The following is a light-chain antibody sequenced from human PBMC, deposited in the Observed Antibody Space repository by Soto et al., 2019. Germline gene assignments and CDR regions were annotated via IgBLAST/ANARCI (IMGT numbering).Light chain of an antibody. CDR3: QQYGTTPWT. Sequence: EIGLTQSPGTLSLSPGERATLSCRASQSVSYYLAWYQQKPGQAPRLLIYDASSRATGVPDRFSGSGSGTDFTLTISRLEPEDFAVYYCQQYGTTPWTFGQGTIVDIK. CDR2: DAS. V-gene: IGKV3-20*01. CDR1: QSVSYY. J-gene: IGKJ1*01.